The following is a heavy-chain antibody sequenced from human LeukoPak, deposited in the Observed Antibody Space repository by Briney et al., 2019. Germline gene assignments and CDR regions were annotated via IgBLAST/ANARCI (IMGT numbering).Heavy chain of an antibody. CDR1: GFTFSSYA. D-gene: IGHD6-19*01. Sequence: PGGSLRLSCAASGFTFSSYAMTWVRQAPGKGLEWDSTIGGSGYSTYYADSVKGRFTISRDNSKNTLYLEMNSLRAEDTAIYYCAKASSVAGTPNFDYWGQGTLVTVSS. V-gene: IGHV3-23*01. CDR2: IGGSGYST. CDR3: AKASSVAGTPNFDY. J-gene: IGHJ4*02.